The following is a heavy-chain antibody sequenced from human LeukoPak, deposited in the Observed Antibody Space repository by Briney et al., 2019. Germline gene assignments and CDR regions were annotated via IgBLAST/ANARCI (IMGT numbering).Heavy chain of an antibody. J-gene: IGHJ6*04. Sequence: EPGGSLRLSCAASGFTFSSYGMHWVRQAPGKGLEWVAFIRYDGSNKYYADSVKGRFTTSRDNSKNTLYLQMNSLRAEDTAVYYCAKSRIAAAPMDVWGKGTTVTVSS. V-gene: IGHV3-30*02. CDR2: IRYDGSNK. CDR3: AKSRIAAAPMDV. D-gene: IGHD6-13*01. CDR1: GFTFSSYG.